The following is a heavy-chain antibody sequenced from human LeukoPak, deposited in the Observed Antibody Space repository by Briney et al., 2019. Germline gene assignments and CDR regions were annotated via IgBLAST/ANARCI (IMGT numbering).Heavy chain of an antibody. CDR2: IYYSGST. J-gene: IGHJ6*03. CDR1: GASISSGGYY. V-gene: IGHV4-31*03. CDR3: ARRLLRGVDNYYYYYMDV. D-gene: IGHD3-10*01. Sequence: SETLSLTCTVSGASISSGGYYWSWLRQHPGKGLEWIGYIYYSGSTYYNPSLKSRFTISVDTSKNQFSLKLSSVTAADTAVYYCARRLLRGVDNYYYYYMDVWGKGTTVTVSS.